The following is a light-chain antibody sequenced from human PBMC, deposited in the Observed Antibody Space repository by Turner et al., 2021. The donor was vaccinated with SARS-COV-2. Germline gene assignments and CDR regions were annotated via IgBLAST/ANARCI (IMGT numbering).Light chain of an antibody. J-gene: IGKJ1*01. CDR2: KAS. CDR3: QQYNGYPRT. V-gene: IGKV1-5*03. CDR1: QSISSW. Sequence: DIQMTQSPSTLSASVGDRVTITCRASQSISSWLAWYQQKPGKAPNLLIYKASSLEIGVPSRFSGSGSGTEFTLSISSLQPDDFATYYCQQYNGYPRTFGQGTTVEIK.